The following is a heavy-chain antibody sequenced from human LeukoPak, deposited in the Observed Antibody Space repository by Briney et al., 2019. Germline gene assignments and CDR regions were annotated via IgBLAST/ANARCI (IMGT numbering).Heavy chain of an antibody. V-gene: IGHV1-2*02. J-gene: IGHJ5*02. CDR1: GYTFTVYY. D-gene: IGHD1-26*01. CDR3: ARVVGATNNWFDP. CDR2: INPNSGGT. Sequence: ASVKVSCKASGYTFTVYYMHWVRQAPGQGLEWMGWINPNSGGTNYAQKFQGRVTITRDTSISTAYMELSRLRSDDTAVYYCARVVGATNNWFDPWGQGTLVTVSS.